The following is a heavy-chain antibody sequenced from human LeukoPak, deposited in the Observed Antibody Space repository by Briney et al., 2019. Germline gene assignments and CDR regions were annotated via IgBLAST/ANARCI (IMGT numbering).Heavy chain of an antibody. CDR1: GGSISSNNYY. CDR3: ARQSSSSWYRWFDP. D-gene: IGHD6-13*01. J-gene: IGHJ5*02. CDR2: FYYSGST. V-gene: IGHV4-39*01. Sequence: PSETLSLTCTVSGGSISSNNYYWGWIRQPPGKGLEWIGTFYYSGSTYYNPSLKSRVTIFVDTSRNHFSLKVSSVTAADTAVYYCARQSSSSWYRWFDPWGQGTLVTVSS.